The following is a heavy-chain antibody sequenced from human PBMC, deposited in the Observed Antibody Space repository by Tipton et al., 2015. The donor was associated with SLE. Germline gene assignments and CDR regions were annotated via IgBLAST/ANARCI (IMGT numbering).Heavy chain of an antibody. CDR2: IYYSGST. D-gene: IGHD2-21*02. CDR3: AREVTAWGFDI. J-gene: IGHJ4*02. V-gene: IGHV4-59*01. CDR1: GGYISSYY. Sequence: TLSLTCTVSGGYISSYYWSWIRQPPGKGLEWIGYIYYSGSTNYNPSLKSRVTISVDTSKNQFSLKLSFVTAADTAVYYCAREVTAWGFDIWGQGTLVTVSS.